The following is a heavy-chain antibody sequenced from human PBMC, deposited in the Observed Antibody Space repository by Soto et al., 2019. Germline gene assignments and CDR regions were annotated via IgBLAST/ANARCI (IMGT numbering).Heavy chain of an antibody. CDR2: INAGNGNT. CDR1: GYTFTSYA. CDR3: ARAWVGVTAPDY. J-gene: IGHJ4*02. V-gene: IGHV1-3*05. Sequence: QVQLVQSGAEEKKPGASVKVSCKASGYTFTSYAMHWVRQAPGQRLEWMGWINAGNGNTKYSQKFQGRVTITRDTSAITAYMELSSLRSEDTAVYYCARAWVGVTAPDYWGQGTLVTVSS. D-gene: IGHD2-21*02.